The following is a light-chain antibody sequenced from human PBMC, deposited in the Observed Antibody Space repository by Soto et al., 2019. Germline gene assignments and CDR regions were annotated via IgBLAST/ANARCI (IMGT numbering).Light chain of an antibody. CDR3: QQYDNLPLT. Sequence: DIQMTQSPSSLSASVGDRVTITCQASQDISNYLNWYQQKPGKAPTLLIYDASNLETGVPSRFSGSGSGTDFTFTISSLKPEDIATYYCQQYDNLPLTFGGGTKVEIK. J-gene: IGKJ4*01. V-gene: IGKV1-33*01. CDR2: DAS. CDR1: QDISNY.